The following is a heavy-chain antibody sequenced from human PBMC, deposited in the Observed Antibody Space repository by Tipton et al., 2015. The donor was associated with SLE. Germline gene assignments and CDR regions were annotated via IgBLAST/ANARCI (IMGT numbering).Heavy chain of an antibody. Sequence: GSLRLSCEVSGSTFRNYWMHWVRQAPGKGLVWVARINRDGSTIDHADSVRGRFTISRDNAKNTLYLQMDSLRAEDTALYYCARDFGGPDDSWGQGTLVTVSS. CDR1: GSTFRNYW. V-gene: IGHV3-74*01. CDR2: INRDGSTI. CDR3: ARDFGGPDDS. J-gene: IGHJ5*01. D-gene: IGHD3-10*01.